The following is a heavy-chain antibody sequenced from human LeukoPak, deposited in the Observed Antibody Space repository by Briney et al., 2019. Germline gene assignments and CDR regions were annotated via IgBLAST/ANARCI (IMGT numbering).Heavy chain of an antibody. CDR1: GGSISSYY. Sequence: SETLSLTCTVSGGSISSYYWSWIRQPPGKGLEWIGYIYYRGSANYNPSLKSRVTISVDTSKNQFSLKLNSVTAADTAVYYCARAGNYYSSGSYLGYWGQGTLVTVSS. CDR2: IYYRGSA. J-gene: IGHJ4*02. CDR3: ARAGNYYSSGSYLGY. D-gene: IGHD3-10*01. V-gene: IGHV4-59*01.